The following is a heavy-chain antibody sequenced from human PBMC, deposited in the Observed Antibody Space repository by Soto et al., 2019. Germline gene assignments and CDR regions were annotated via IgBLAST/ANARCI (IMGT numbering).Heavy chain of an antibody. CDR2: IYYSGST. D-gene: IGHD4-17*01. V-gene: IGHV4-59*01. CDR3: ASKYGDWTDGFDI. J-gene: IGHJ3*02. Sequence: SETLSLTCTVSGGSISSYYWSWIRQPPGKGLEWIGYIYYSGSTNYNPSLKSRVTISVDTSKNQFSLKLSSVTAADTAVYYCASKYGDWTDGFDIWGQGTMVTVSS. CDR1: GGSISSYY.